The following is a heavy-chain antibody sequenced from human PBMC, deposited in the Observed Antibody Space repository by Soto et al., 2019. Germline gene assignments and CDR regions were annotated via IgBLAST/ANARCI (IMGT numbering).Heavy chain of an antibody. CDR2: IIPVLGVG. J-gene: IGHJ4*02. CDR1: GGTFGNHA. Sequence: QVQLVQSGAEVKKPGSSVRVSCKASGGTFGNHAISWVRQAPGQGLDWLGGIIPVLGVGDNAQNFQGRVTITADASTSTAYLELSSLRSEDTALYYCAREAGYTYGYVFDYWGQGTLVTVSS. CDR3: AREAGYTYGYVFDY. D-gene: IGHD5-18*01. V-gene: IGHV1-69*01.